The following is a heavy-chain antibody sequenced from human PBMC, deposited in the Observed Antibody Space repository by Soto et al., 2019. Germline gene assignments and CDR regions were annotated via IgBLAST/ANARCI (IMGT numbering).Heavy chain of an antibody. CDR1: GFSFSSHW. CDR3: AKGLFDYSSSALQKNYFDQ. V-gene: IGHV3-74*03. Sequence: GGSLTLSCAASGFSFSSHWMHWVRQAPGKGLVWASRISTDGSSKTYADAVKGRFTISKDNSKNTLYLQMDSLRAEDTAVYYCAKGLFDYSSSALQKNYFDQWGQGTLVTVSS. D-gene: IGHD3-22*01. J-gene: IGHJ4*02. CDR2: ISTDGSSK.